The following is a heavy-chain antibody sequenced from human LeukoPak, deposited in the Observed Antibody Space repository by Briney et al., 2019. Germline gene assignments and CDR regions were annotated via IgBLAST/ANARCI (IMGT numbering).Heavy chain of an antibody. CDR1: GFTFSTYA. CDR2: ISGSGGST. J-gene: IGHJ6*03. Sequence: GGSLRLSCAASGFTFSTYAMSWVRQAPGKGLEWVSAISGSGGSTYYADSVKGRFTISRDNSENTLYLQMNSLRAEDTAVYYCARENYYYYYMDVWGKGTTVTVSS. CDR3: ARENYYYYYMDV. V-gene: IGHV3-23*01.